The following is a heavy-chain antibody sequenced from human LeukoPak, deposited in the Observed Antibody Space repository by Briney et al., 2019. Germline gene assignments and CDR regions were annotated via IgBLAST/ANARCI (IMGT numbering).Heavy chain of an antibody. J-gene: IGHJ4*02. V-gene: IGHV3-48*01. Sequence: GGSLRLSCAASGFTFSSYSMNWVRQAPGEGLEWVSYISSSRTTSYADSVKGRFTISRDNAKNSLYLQMNSLRAEDTAVYYCARDLEGSGSFYRPSYDYWGQGTLVTVSS. CDR3: ARDLEGSGSFYRPSYDY. CDR2: ISSSRTT. D-gene: IGHD3-10*01. CDR1: GFTFSSYS.